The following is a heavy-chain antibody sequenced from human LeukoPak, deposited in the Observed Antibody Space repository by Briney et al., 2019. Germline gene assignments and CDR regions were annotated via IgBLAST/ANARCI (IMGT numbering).Heavy chain of an antibody. CDR2: IYYSGST. CDR3: ATIRDTALRYWYFDL. J-gene: IGHJ2*01. Sequence: SETLSLTCSVSGDSISSYYWSWIRQPPGKGLEWIGYIYYSGSTSYNPSLKSRVTMSVDTSKTQFSLKLSFVTAADTAVYNCATIRDTALRYWYFDLWGRGTLVIVSS. V-gene: IGHV4-59*03. CDR1: GDSISSYY. D-gene: IGHD5-18*01.